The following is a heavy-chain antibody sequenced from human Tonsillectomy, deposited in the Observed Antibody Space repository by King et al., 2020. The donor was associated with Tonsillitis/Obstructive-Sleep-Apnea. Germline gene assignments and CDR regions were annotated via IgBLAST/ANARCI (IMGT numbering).Heavy chain of an antibody. V-gene: IGHV4-34*01. D-gene: IGHD3-16*01. J-gene: IGHJ4*02. Sequence: VQLQQWGAGLLKPSETLSLTCAVYGRSLSDYYWSWIRQPPGRGLEWIGKINHAGSTNYNPSLKRRVTISVDTSKNQFSLKLSSVTAADTAVYYCARSEGDMIIFGGQFYFDYWGQGALVTVSS. CDR2: INHAGST. CDR1: GRSLSDYY. CDR3: ARSEGDMIIFGGQFYFDY.